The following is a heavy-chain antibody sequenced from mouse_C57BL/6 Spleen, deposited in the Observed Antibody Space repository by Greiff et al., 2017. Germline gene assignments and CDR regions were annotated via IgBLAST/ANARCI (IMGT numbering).Heavy chain of an antibody. V-gene: IGHV5-9-1*02. Sequence: EVKLVESGEGLVKPGGSLKLSCAASGFTFSSYAMSWVRQTPEKRLEWVAYISSGGDYIYYADTVKGRFTISRDNARNTLYLQMSSLKSEDTAMYYCTRDPPYGNYWYFDVWGTGTTVTVSS. CDR1: GFTFSSYA. D-gene: IGHD2-1*01. J-gene: IGHJ1*03. CDR2: ISSGGDYI. CDR3: TRDPPYGNYWYFDV.